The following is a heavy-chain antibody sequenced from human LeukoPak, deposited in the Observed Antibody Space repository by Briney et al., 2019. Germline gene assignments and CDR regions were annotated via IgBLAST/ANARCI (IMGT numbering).Heavy chain of an antibody. J-gene: IGHJ6*03. V-gene: IGHV3-48*02. D-gene: IGHD2-15*01. CDR1: GFTFSSYS. Sequence: GGSLRLSCAASGFTFSSYSMNWVRQAPGKGLVWVSYISSSSSTIYYADSVKGRFTISRDNAKNSLYLQMNSLRDEDTAVYYCARLPYCSGGSCYSDYYYYMDVWGKGTTVTVSS. CDR2: ISSSSSTI. CDR3: ARLPYCSGGSCYSDYYYYMDV.